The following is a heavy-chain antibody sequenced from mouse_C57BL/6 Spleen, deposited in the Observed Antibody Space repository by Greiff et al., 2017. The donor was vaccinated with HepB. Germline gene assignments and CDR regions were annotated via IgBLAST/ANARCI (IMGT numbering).Heavy chain of an antibody. CDR3: ARAYDYDALYYFDY. V-gene: IGHV3-6*01. CDR2: ISYDGSN. J-gene: IGHJ2*01. CDR1: GYSITSGYY. D-gene: IGHD2-4*01. Sequence: VQLKESGPGLVKPSQSLSLTCSVTGYSITSGYYWNWIRQFPGNKLEWMGYISYDGSNNYNPSLKNRISITRDTSKNQFFLKLNSVTTEDTATYYCARAYDYDALYYFDYWGQGTTLTVSS.